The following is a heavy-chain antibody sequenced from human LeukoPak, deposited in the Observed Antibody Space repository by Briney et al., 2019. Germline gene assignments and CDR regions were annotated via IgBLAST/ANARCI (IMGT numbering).Heavy chain of an antibody. CDR3: AKVATWTYFDY. D-gene: IGHD3/OR15-3a*01. CDR1: GFTFSSYA. V-gene: IGHV3-23*01. Sequence: GGSLRLSCAASGFTFSSYAMSWVRQAPGKGLEWVSAISGSGSNTYYADSVKGRFTISRDNSKNTLYLQMNGLRAEDTALYYCAKVATWTYFDYWGQGTLVTVSS. J-gene: IGHJ4*02. CDR2: ISGSGSNT.